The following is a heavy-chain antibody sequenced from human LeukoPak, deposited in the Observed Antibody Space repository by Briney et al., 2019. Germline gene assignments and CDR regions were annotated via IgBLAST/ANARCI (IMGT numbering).Heavy chain of an antibody. D-gene: IGHD3-10*01. Sequence: ASVKVSCKASGYTFTGYYMHWVRQAPGQGLEWMGWINPNSGNTGYAQKFQGRVTMTRNTSISTAYMELSSLRSEDTAAYYCARGLVITMVRGVLQEYYYYMDVWGKGTTVTISS. J-gene: IGHJ6*03. CDR2: INPNSGNT. V-gene: IGHV1-8*02. CDR3: ARGLVITMVRGVLQEYYYYMDV. CDR1: GYTFTGYY.